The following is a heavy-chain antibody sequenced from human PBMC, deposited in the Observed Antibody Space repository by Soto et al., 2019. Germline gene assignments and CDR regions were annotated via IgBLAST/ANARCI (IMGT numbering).Heavy chain of an antibody. V-gene: IGHV1-69*01. CDR1: GGTFTSYA. Sequence: QVQLEQSGAEVRKPGSSVKVSCKASGGTFTSYAISWVRQAPGQGLEWMGGIIPLFDTPNYAQRLQGRVTTTVESTNTVNMDLSSLTSGDTAIYYCARMRVGATADYWGQGTVVTVSS. CDR3: ARMRVGATADY. J-gene: IGHJ4*02. D-gene: IGHD1-26*01. CDR2: IIPLFDTP.